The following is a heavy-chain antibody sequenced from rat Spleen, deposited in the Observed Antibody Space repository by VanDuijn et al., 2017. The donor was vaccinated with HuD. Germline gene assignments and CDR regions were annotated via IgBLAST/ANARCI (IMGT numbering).Heavy chain of an antibody. Sequence: EVQLVESDGGLVQPGRSLKLSCAASGFTFSDYYMAWVRQAPTKGLEWVATISYDGSSTYYRDSVKGRFTISRDNAKSSLYLQMDSLRSEDTATYYCTTSSPEYWGQGVMVTVSS. V-gene: IGHV5-20*01. D-gene: IGHD3-8*01. CDR3: TTSSPEY. J-gene: IGHJ2*01. CDR1: GFTFSDYY. CDR2: ISYDGSST.